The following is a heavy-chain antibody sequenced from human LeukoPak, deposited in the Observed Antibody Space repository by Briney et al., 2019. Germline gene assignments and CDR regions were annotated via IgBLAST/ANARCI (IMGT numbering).Heavy chain of an antibody. CDR2: INHSGST. J-gene: IGHJ4*02. D-gene: IGHD5-18*01. CDR3: ASKVDTGIDY. Sequence: PSETLSLTCAVYGGSFSGYYWSWIRQPPGKGLEWIGEINHSGSTNYNPSLKSRVTISVDTSKNQFSLKLSSVTAADTAVYYCASKVDTGIDYWGQGTLVTVSS. CDR1: GGSFSGYY. V-gene: IGHV4-34*01.